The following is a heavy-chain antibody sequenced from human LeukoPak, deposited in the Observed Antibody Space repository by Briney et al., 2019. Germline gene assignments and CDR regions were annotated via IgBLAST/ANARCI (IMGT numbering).Heavy chain of an antibody. D-gene: IGHD4-11*01. CDR1: GFTFSAYG. CDR3: AREDSSYDFEY. V-gene: IGHV3-30*03. J-gene: IGHJ4*02. Sequence: PGRSLRLSCAASGFTFSAYGMHWVRQAPGKGLEWVAVIAYDGSIKYYTDSVKGRFTISRDNSKNTLFLQLNSLRGEDTAVYYCAREDSSYDFEYWGQGTLVTVSS. CDR2: IAYDGSIK.